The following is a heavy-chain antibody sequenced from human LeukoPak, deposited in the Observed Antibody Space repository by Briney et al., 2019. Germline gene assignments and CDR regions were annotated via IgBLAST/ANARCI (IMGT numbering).Heavy chain of an antibody. CDR1: GGSISSYY. Sequence: SETPSLTCTVSGGSISSYYWSWIRQPPGKGLEWIGYIYYSGSTNYNPSLKSRVTISVDTSKNQFSLKLSSVTAADTAVYYCARRKNAYYYDSSGYLGAFDIWGQGTMVTVSS. D-gene: IGHD3-22*01. CDR2: IYYSGST. J-gene: IGHJ3*02. CDR3: ARRKNAYYYDSSGYLGAFDI. V-gene: IGHV4-59*08.